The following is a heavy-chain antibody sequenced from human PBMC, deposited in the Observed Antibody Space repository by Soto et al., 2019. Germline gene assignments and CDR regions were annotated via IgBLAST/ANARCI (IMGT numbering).Heavy chain of an antibody. CDR2: IYWDDDK. D-gene: IGHD3-16*01. V-gene: IGHV2-5*02. J-gene: IGHJ5*02. CDR3: AHGGSWFDP. CDR1: GSPHRTRGEG. Sequence: DSRPTPVYPTQPLTLTCTFPGSPHRTRGEGVGWIRQPPGKALEWLALIYWDDDKRYSPSLKSRLTITKDTSKNQVVLTMTNMDPVDTATYYCAHGGSWFDPWGQGTLVTVSS.